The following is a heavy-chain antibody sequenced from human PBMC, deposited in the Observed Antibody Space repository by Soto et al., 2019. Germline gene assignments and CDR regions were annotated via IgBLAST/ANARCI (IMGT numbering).Heavy chain of an antibody. CDR1: AFTFGSYW. Sequence: GGSLRLSCAASAFTFGSYWMSWVRQAPGKGLEWVANIKQDGSEKYYVDSVKGRFTISRDNAKNSLYLQMNSLRAEDTAVYYCAGDLFEAARRGEYAFDIWGQGTMVTASS. D-gene: IGHD3-16*01. J-gene: IGHJ3*02. CDR3: AGDLFEAARRGEYAFDI. V-gene: IGHV3-7*03. CDR2: IKQDGSEK.